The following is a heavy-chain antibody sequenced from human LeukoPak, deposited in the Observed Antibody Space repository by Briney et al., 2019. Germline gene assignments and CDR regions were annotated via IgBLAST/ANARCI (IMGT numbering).Heavy chain of an antibody. CDR3: ARDHHDFWSGYPNY. CDR2: SNSDGKIT. D-gene: IGHD3-3*01. Sequence: GGSLRLSCAASGFTLGRFWMHWFRQAPGTGLVWVARSNSDGKITDYADSVRGRFTTSRDNTKNTVYLQMSSLRAEDTGVYYCARDHHDFWSGYPNYWGQGTLVIVSS. V-gene: IGHV3-74*01. J-gene: IGHJ4*02. CDR1: GFTLGRFW.